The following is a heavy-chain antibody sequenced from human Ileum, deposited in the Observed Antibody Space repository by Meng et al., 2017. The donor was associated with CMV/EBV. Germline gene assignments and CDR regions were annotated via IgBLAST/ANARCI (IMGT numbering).Heavy chain of an antibody. CDR3: ARNYGSGNWNFFHY. Sequence: QVRRHESGPGLVKTSETLSLTCYVSGGSISNYYWSWIRQPAGKGLEWIAHIYTSGTTNYNPSLKSRVTMSVDTSRNQFSLKLTSVTAADTAVYYCARNYGSGNWNFFHYWGQGTLVTVSS. CDR2: IYTSGTT. CDR1: GGSISNYY. J-gene: IGHJ4*02. D-gene: IGHD3-10*01. V-gene: IGHV4-4*07.